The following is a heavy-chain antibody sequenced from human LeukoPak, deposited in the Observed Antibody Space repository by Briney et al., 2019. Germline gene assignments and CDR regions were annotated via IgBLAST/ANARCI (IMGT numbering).Heavy chain of an antibody. Sequence: GGSLRLSCAASGFTFSDYYMSWIRQAPGKGPEWVSYISSTDVIFYADSVKGRFTISRDNAKNSLYLQMNSLRAEDTAVYYCILSSGHIYYFDYWGQGTLVTVSS. D-gene: IGHD3-22*01. V-gene: IGHV3-11*01. J-gene: IGHJ4*02. CDR1: GFTFSDYY. CDR3: ILSSGHIYYFDY. CDR2: ISSTDVI.